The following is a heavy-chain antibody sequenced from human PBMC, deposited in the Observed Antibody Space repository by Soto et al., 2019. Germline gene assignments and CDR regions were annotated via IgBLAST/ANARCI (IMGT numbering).Heavy chain of an antibody. V-gene: IGHV3-23*01. Sequence: LRLSCAASGFTFSSYAMSWVRQAAGKGLEWVSAIIGSGGSTYYADSVKGRFTISRDNSKNTLYLQMNSLRAEDTAVYYCAKYRRAADFDYWGQGTLVTVSS. CDR2: IIGSGGST. CDR3: AKYRRAADFDY. D-gene: IGHD6-13*01. J-gene: IGHJ4*02. CDR1: GFTFSSYA.